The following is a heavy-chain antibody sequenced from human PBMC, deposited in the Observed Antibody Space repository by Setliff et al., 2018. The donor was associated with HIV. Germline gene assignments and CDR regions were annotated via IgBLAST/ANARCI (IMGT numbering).Heavy chain of an antibody. V-gene: IGHV3-21*04. D-gene: IGHD6-19*01. Sequence: PGGSLRLSCAASGFTFSSYWMHWVRQAPGKGLEWVSSISSSSSYIYYADSVKGRFTISRDNAKNALYLQMNSLRAEDMALYYCVRDKWLVPDTFDIWGQGTMVTVSS. CDR1: GFTFSSYW. J-gene: IGHJ3*02. CDR2: ISSSSSYI. CDR3: VRDKWLVPDTFDI.